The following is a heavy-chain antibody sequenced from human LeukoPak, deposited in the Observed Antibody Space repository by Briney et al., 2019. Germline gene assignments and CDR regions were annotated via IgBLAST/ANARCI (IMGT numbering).Heavy chain of an antibody. D-gene: IGHD3-3*02. CDR2: IYYSGST. Sequence: PSETLSLTCAVYGGSFSGYYWSWIRQPPGKGLEWIGYIYYSGSTNYNPSLKSRVTISVDTSENQFSLKLSSVTAADTAVYYCARAFYPGYYSYMAVWGKGTTVTVSS. CDR3: ARAFYPGYYSYMAV. V-gene: IGHV4-59*01. CDR1: GGSFSGYY. J-gene: IGHJ6*03.